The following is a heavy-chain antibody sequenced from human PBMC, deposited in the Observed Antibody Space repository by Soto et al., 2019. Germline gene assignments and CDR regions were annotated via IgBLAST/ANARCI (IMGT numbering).Heavy chain of an antibody. V-gene: IGHV1-69*04. CDR1: GGTFSSYT. J-gene: IGHJ4*02. D-gene: IGHD1-26*01. CDR3: AREGFLVGAILPYYFQY. CDR2: IIPILGIA. Sequence: SVKVSCKASGGTFSSYTISWVRQAPGQGHEWMGRIIPILGIASYAQKFQGRVTITADKSTSTAYMELSSLRSEDTAVYYSAREGFLVGAILPYYFQYWGQGTLVTVSS.